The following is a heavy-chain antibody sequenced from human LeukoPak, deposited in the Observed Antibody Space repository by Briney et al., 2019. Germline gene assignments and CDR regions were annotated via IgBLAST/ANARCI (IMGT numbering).Heavy chain of an antibody. CDR1: GFTVSSDY. CDR2: VYSGGST. Sequence: GGSLRLSCTASGFTVSSDYMSWVRQAPGKGLEWVSVVYSGGSTYYADSVKGRFTISRDNSKNTLYLQMNSLRAEDTAMYYCARDLGRSGYYTIDAFDIWGQGTMVTISS. J-gene: IGHJ3*02. V-gene: IGHV3-66*01. CDR3: ARDLGRSGYYTIDAFDI. D-gene: IGHD3-22*01.